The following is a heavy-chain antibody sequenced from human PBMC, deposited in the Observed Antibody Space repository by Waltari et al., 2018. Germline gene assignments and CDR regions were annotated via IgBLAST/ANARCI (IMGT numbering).Heavy chain of an antibody. V-gene: IGHV1-69*08. J-gene: IGHJ2*01. CDR1: GGTFSSYT. CDR2: IIPILGIA. Sequence: QVQLVQSGAEVKKPGSSVKVSCKASGGTFSSYTISWVRQAPGQGLEWMGRIIPILGIANYAQKFQGRVTITADKSTSTAYMELSSLRSEDTAVYYCARDREVRPDWYFDLWGRGTLVTVSS. CDR3: ARDREVRPDWYFDL. D-gene: IGHD3-10*01.